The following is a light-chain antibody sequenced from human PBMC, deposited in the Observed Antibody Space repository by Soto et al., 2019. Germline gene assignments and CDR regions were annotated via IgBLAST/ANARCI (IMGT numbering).Light chain of an antibody. CDR2: DAS. Sequence: EIVLTQSPTTLALSPWGRGTLSCRASQGVSIYLAWYQQKPGKAPTPLIFDASNSATRIPARFSGSGSGREFTLTIRSLETEDFAVYYGQQSNHWPQEITVGQGTRGETK. J-gene: IGKJ5*01. V-gene: IGKV3-11*02. CDR1: QGVSIY. CDR3: QQSNHWPQEIT.